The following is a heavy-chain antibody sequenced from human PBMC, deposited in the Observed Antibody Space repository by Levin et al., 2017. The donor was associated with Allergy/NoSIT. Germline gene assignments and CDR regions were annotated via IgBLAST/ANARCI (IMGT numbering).Heavy chain of an antibody. CDR3: ARDSGVRDFDY. J-gene: IGHJ4*02. V-gene: IGHV3-7*01. CDR2: IKQDGTEK. D-gene: IGHD7-27*01. CDR1: GFSLSIFW. Sequence: AGGSLRLSCAASGFSLSIFWMSWVRQAPGKGLEWVANIKQDGTEKYYMDSVKGRFTISRDNAKNSLYLQMNSLTAEDTAVYYCARDSGVRDFDYWGQGTLVTVSS.